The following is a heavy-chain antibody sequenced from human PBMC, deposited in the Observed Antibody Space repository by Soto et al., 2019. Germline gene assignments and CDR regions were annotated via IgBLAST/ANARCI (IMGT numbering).Heavy chain of an antibody. V-gene: IGHV3-23*01. CDR2: ISGSGSST. D-gene: IGHD2-2*01. CDR3: AKDLVPGREWMALECAFDI. J-gene: IGHJ3*02. Sequence: GGSLRLSCAASGFTFSSYWIHWVRQAPGKGLVWVSRISGSGSSTYYADSVKGRFTISRDNSKNTLYLQMNSLRAEDTAVYYCAKDLVPGREWMALECAFDIWVQGTMVTVSS. CDR1: GFTFSSYW.